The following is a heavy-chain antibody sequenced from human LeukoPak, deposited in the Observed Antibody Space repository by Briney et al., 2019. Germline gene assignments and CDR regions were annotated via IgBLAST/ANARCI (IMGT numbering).Heavy chain of an antibody. CDR2: IYYSGTT. CDR1: GGSIASSGYY. V-gene: IGHV4-39*01. J-gene: IGHJ4*02. D-gene: IGHD2-21*02. Sequence: KPSETLSLTCTVSGGSIASSGYYWSWVRQPPGKGLEWIATIYYSGTTYYNAPLKSRVTISVDTSKNQFSVKLSSVTAADTAVYYCARYVVVTTKYYFDYWGQGTLVTVSS. CDR3: ARYVVVTTKYYFDY.